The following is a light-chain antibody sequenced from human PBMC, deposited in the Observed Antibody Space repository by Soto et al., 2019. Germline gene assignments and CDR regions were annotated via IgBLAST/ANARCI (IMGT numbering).Light chain of an antibody. V-gene: IGKV3-15*01. CDR2: GAS. CDR3: QQYNNWLGT. J-gene: IGKJ2*01. CDR1: QSVSSD. Sequence: EIVMTQSPVTLSVSPGERATLSCRASQSVSSDLAWYQHKPGQAPRLLIYGASTRVTGIPARFSGSGSGTEFTLTISSLQSEDFAVYYCQQYNNWLGTFGQGTKLEI.